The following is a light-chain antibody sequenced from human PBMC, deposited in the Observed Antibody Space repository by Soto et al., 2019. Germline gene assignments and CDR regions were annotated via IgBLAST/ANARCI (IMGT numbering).Light chain of an antibody. CDR3: GAWDISLSGGV. CDR1: SCNIGIDF. J-gene: IGLJ3*02. Sequence: QSVLTQPPSVSAAPGQEVTMSCSGSSCNIGIDFVSWYQHLPGTAPKLLIYEDNKRPSWIPDRFSGSKSGTLATLVITGLQTGDEADYYCGAWDISLSGGVFGGGTKLTVL. V-gene: IGLV1-51*02. CDR2: EDN.